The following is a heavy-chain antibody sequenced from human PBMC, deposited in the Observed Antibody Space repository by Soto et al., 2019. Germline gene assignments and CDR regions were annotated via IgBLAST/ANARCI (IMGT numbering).Heavy chain of an antibody. CDR2: ILYDGSDK. Sequence: GGSLRLSCAASGFTFSSYGMHWVRQAPGKGLEWVTGILYDGSDKYYADSMKGRFTISRENSKNTLYLQMNSLRTEDSAVYYCAKAGGGFGDFVHHWGQGTPVTVSS. D-gene: IGHD3-10*01. J-gene: IGHJ4*02. CDR1: GFTFSSYG. V-gene: IGHV3-30*18. CDR3: AKAGGGFGDFVHH.